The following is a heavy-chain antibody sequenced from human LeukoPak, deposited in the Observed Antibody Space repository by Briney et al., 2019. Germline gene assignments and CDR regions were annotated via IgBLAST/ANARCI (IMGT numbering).Heavy chain of an antibody. CDR3: AKQDRSYYYDSSGYYPSSPDY. Sequence: GGCLRLSCAASGFTFSSYAMSWVRQAPGKGLEWVSAIRGSGGSTYYADSVKGRFTISRDNSKNTMYLQMNSLRAEETAVYFCAKQDRSYYYDSSGYYPSSPDYWGQGTLVTVSS. J-gene: IGHJ4*02. D-gene: IGHD3-22*01. CDR1: GFTFSSYA. V-gene: IGHV3-23*01. CDR2: IRGSGGST.